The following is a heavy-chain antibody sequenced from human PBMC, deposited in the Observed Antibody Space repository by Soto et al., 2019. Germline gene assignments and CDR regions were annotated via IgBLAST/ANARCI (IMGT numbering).Heavy chain of an antibody. CDR2: INEYVSEK. J-gene: IGHJ4*02. CDR3: ARDWAAGPQGIDY. V-gene: IGHV3-7*01. Sequence: EVQLVESGGGLVQPGGSLRLSCEASGFALSRHWMGWVRQAPWKRLEWVALINEYVSEKYYVDSVKGRFTSSRDNAKNSLYLQMNSLRADDTAVYYCARDWAAGPQGIDYWGQGTLVTVSS. CDR1: GFALSRHW. D-gene: IGHD3-16*01.